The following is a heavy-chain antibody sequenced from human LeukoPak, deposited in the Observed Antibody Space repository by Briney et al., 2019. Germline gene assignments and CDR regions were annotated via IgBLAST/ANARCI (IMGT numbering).Heavy chain of an antibody. J-gene: IGHJ4*02. CDR2: IWSDGSIQ. D-gene: IGHD3-22*01. CDR1: GFTFSSYG. Sequence: GGSLRLSCAASGFTFSSYGMHWVRQAPDKGLEWVAVIWSDGSIQYYADSVKGRFTISRDNSMNTVYLQMNSLRAEDTAVYYCATGYDSSGYYSFDYWGQGTLVTVSS. V-gene: IGHV3-33*01. CDR3: ATGYDSSGYYSFDY.